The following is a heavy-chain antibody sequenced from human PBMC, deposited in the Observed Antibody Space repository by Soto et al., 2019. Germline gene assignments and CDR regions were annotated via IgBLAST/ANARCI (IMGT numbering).Heavy chain of an antibody. CDR1: GGTFSSYA. V-gene: IGHV1-69*13. J-gene: IGHJ3*02. CDR2: IIPIFGTA. Sequence: ASVKVSCKASGGTFSSYAISWVRQAPGQGLEWMGGIIPIFGTANYAQKFQGRVTITADESTSTAYMELSSLRSEDTAVYYCARDHPGHPAYAFDIWGQGTMVTV. CDR3: ARDHPGHPAYAFDI.